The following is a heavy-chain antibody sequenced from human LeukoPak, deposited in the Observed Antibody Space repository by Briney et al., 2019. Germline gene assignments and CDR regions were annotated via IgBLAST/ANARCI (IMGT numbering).Heavy chain of an antibody. CDR2: IYYSGST. Sequence: SETLSLTCTVSGGSISSSSYYWGWIRQPPGKGLEWIGSIYYSGSTYYNPSLKSRVTISVDTSKNQFSLKLSSVTAADTAVYYCASPGYGYGYYYGMDVWGQGTTVTVSS. CDR1: GGSISSSSYY. V-gene: IGHV4-39*01. CDR3: ASPGYGYGYYYGMDV. D-gene: IGHD5-18*01. J-gene: IGHJ6*02.